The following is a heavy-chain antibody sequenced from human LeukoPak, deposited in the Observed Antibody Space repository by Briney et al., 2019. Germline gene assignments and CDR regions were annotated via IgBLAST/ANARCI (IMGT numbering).Heavy chain of an antibody. CDR2: IYYSGST. J-gene: IGHJ4*02. CDR3: ARHYKYYGSGTYFDY. V-gene: IGHV4-59*01. CDR1: GGSISSYY. Sequence: PSETLSLTCTVSGGSISSYYWSWIRQPPGKGLEWIGYIYYSGSTNYNPSLKSRVTISVDTSKNQFSLKLTSVTAADTAVYYCARHYKYYGSGTYFDYWGQGTLVTVSS. D-gene: IGHD3-10*01.